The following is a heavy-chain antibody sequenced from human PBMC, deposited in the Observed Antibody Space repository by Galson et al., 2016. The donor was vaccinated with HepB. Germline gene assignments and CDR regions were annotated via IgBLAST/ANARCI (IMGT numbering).Heavy chain of an antibody. CDR2: ISSNNYI. CDR1: GFTFSSYS. Sequence: SLRLSCAASGFTFSSYSLNWVRQAPGKGLEWVSFISSNNYIYYADSVQGRFTISRDNAKNSLYLQMHSLRADDTAVYYCARFTQEWLDRVYYFDYWGQGTLVTVSS. D-gene: IGHD6-19*01. CDR3: ARFTQEWLDRVYYFDY. V-gene: IGHV3-21*04. J-gene: IGHJ4*02.